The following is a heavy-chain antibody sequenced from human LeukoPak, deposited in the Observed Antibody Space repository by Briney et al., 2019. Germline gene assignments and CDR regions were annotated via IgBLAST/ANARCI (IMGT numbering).Heavy chain of an antibody. CDR3: AREVTHHVYYGMDV. V-gene: IGHV1-18*01. J-gene: IGHJ6*02. Sequence: ASVNVSCTASGYTFINYDIRWVRQAPGQGLEWMGWISAYNGNTNYAQKFQGRVTVTTDTSTSTAYMELRSLRSDDTAVYFCAREVTHHVYYGMDVWGQGTTVTVSS. D-gene: IGHD4-11*01. CDR1: GYTFINYD. CDR2: ISAYNGNT.